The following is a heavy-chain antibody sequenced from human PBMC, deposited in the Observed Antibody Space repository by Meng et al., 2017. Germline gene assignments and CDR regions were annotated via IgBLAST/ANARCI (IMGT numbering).Heavy chain of an antibody. CDR1: GGSFSGYY. J-gene: IGHJ4*02. D-gene: IGHD2-15*01. V-gene: IGHV4-34*01. CDR3: ASGDFCSGGSCYFPSDY. Sequence: GSLRLSCAVYGGSFSGYYWSWIRQPPGKGLEWIGEINHSGSTNYNPSLKSRVTISVDTSKNQFSLKLSSVTAADTAVYYCASGDFCSGGSCYFPSDYWGQGTLVTVSS. CDR2: INHSGST.